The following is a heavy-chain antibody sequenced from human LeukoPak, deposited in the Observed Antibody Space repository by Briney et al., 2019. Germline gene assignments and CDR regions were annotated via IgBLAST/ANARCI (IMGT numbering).Heavy chain of an antibody. Sequence: GRSLRLSCAASGFTFSSYAMSWVRQAPGKGLEWVAVIWYDASEKFYADSVKGRFAISRDNSKNTLDLQMSSLRAEDTALYYCARLRGNIAFDIWGQGTMVTVSS. CDR3: ARLRGNIAFDI. V-gene: IGHV3-33*08. J-gene: IGHJ3*02. CDR2: IWYDASEK. CDR1: GFTFSSYA.